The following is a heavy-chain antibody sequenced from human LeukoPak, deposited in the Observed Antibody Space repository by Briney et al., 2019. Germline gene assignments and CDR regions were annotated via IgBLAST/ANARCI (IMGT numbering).Heavy chain of an antibody. J-gene: IGHJ6*03. D-gene: IGHD5-12*01. CDR3: ARDPGDSVATTHYYYYMDV. V-gene: IGHV6-1*01. CDR1: GESVSSNSAA. CDR2: TYCRSKWYN. Sequence: SQTLSLTCVISGESVSSNSAAWNWIRQSPSRGLEWLGRTYCRSKWYNDYALSVKSRITFNPDTSKNQFSLHLNSVTPEDTAVYYCARDPGDSVATTHYYYYMDVWGKGTTVTVSS.